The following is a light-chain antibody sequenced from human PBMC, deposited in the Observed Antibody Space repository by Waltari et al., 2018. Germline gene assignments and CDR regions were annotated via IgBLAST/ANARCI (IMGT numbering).Light chain of an antibody. J-gene: IGKJ3*01. V-gene: IGKV1-39*01. Sequence: DTQMPQPPSSLSPSVGAKVTITLRASQSISRYLNWFQQKPGKAPKLLIYASSNLQSGVPSRFSGGGSETDFTLTISSLQPEDFATYYCQQSYSTPPFTFGPGTKVDIK. CDR2: ASS. CDR1: QSISRY. CDR3: QQSYSTPPFT.